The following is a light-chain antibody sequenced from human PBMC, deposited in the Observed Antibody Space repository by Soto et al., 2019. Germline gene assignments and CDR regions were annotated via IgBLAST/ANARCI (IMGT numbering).Light chain of an antibody. Sequence: DIQMTQSPSTLSASVGDRVTITCRASQSISSWLAWYQQKPGKAPKLLIYDASSLESGVPSRFRGSGSATEFTLTISSLQPDDFATYYCQQYNNYWTFGQGTKVDIK. J-gene: IGKJ1*01. CDR3: QQYNNYWT. CDR2: DAS. V-gene: IGKV1-5*01. CDR1: QSISSW.